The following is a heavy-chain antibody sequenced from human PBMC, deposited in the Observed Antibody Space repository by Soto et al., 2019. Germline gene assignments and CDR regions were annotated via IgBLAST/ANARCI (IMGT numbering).Heavy chain of an antibody. CDR3: EKNAYNVFWGGYKPYNYYYWKA. CDR1: GFTFSSYW. V-gene: IGHV3-7*01. CDR2: IKQDGSEK. D-gene: IGHD3-3*01. Sequence: GGSLRLSCAASGFTFSSYWMSWVRQAPGKGLEWVANIKQDGSEKYYVDSVKGRFTISRDNAKNSLYLQMNSLRAEDTAVYYWEKNAYNVFWGGYKPYNYYYWKAGEKGPRFTASS. J-gene: IGHJ6*03.